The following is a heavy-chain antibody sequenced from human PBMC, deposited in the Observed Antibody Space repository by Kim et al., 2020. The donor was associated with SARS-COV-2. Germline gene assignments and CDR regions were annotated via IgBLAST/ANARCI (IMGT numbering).Heavy chain of an antibody. J-gene: IGHJ2*01. Sequence: GGSLRLSCAASGFTFDDYGMSWVRQAPGKVLEWVSGINWNGGSTGYADSVKGRFTISRDNAKNSLYLQMNSLRAEDTALYHCASWRYGSDEDWYFDLWGRGTLVTVSS. CDR2: INWNGGST. V-gene: IGHV3-20*01. CDR3: ASWRYGSDEDWYFDL. D-gene: IGHD3-10*01. CDR1: GFTFDDYG.